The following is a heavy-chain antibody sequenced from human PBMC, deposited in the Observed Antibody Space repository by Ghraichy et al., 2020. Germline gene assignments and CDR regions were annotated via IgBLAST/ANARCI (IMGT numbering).Heavy chain of an antibody. CDR3: ARAPGLGLGDYFDY. CDR1: GGSISNYN. J-gene: IGHJ4*01. V-gene: IGHV4-59*08. D-gene: IGHD6-19*01. Sequence: SQTLSLTCTVSGGSISNYNWSWIRQPPGKGLEWIGYFYYNGRTNYNPSLKSRVTISIDTSKKQVSLRLGSVTAADTAVYYCARAPGLGLGDYFDYWGRGTLVTVSS. CDR2: FYYNGRT.